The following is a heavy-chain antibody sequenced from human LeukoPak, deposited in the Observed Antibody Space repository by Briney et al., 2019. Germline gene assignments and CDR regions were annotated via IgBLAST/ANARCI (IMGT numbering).Heavy chain of an antibody. CDR3: ARGYLRGVVVVAATTGAFYGS. CDR1: GYTFTSYY. D-gene: IGHD2-15*01. Sequence: ASVKVSCKASGYTFTSYYMHWVRQAPGQGLEWMGIINPSGGSTSYAQKSQGRVTMTRDTSTSTVYMELSSLRSEDTAVYYCARGYLRGVVVVAATTGAFYGSWGQGTLVTVSS. V-gene: IGHV1-46*01. CDR2: INPSGGST. J-gene: IGHJ4*02.